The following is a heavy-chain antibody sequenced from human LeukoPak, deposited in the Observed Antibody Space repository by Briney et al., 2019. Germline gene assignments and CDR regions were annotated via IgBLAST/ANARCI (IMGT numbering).Heavy chain of an antibody. CDR3: AREVSGLELRSYSWFDP. V-gene: IGHV3-48*01. D-gene: IGHD1-7*01. J-gene: IGHJ5*02. Sequence: GGSLRLSCAASGFTFSSYSMNWVRQAPGKGLEWVSYISSSSSTIYYADSVKGRFTISRDNAKNSLYLQMNSLRAEDTAVYYCAREVSGLELRSYSWFDPWGQGTLVTVSS. CDR2: ISSSSSTI. CDR1: GFTFSSYS.